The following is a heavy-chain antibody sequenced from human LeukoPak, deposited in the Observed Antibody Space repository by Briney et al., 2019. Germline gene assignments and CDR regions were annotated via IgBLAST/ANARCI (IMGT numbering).Heavy chain of an antibody. J-gene: IGHJ3*02. CDR3: ARSSGWSKGAFDI. CDR1: GGSISSYY. Sequence: SETLSLTCTVSGGSISSYYWSWIRQPPGKGLEWIGYIHYSGSTNYNPSLKSRVTISVDTSKNQFSLKLSSVTAADTAVYYCARSSGWSKGAFDIWGQGTMVTVSS. CDR2: IHYSGST. D-gene: IGHD6-19*01. V-gene: IGHV4-59*01.